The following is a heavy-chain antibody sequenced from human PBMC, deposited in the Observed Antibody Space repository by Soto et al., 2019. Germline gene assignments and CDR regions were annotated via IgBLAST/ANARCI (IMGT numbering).Heavy chain of an antibody. CDR1: GGSISSSPYY. CDR2: IYYNGNT. Sequence: SEALSLTCTVSGGSISSSPYYWGWIRQPPGKGLEWIGNIYYNGNTFYNPSLKSRVTISVDTSKNQFSLKLSSVTAADTAVYYCARHGPLSNNWNQPDYWGQGTLVTVSS. D-gene: IGHD1-1*01. J-gene: IGHJ4*02. V-gene: IGHV4-39*01. CDR3: ARHGPLSNNWNQPDY.